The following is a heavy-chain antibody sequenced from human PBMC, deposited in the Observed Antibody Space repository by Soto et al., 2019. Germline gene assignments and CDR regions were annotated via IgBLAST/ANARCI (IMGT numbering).Heavy chain of an antibody. CDR3: AREAEEYSGSDH. J-gene: IGHJ4*02. CDR1: GYTFTTYH. CDR2: INPSGTT. Sequence: QVQLVQSGAEVKKPGASVRVSCKASGYTFTTYHIHWVRQAPGQGLEWMGVINPSGTTTYAQKFQGRVTMTRDTSTSTVYMELSSLRSEDTAVYYCAREAEEYSGSDHRGQGTLVTVSS. D-gene: IGHD3-10*01. V-gene: IGHV1-46*03.